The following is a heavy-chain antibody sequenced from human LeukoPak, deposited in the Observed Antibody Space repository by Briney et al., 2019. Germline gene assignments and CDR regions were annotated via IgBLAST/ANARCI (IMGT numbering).Heavy chain of an antibody. CDR1: GGSLSNYY. CDR3: ARPVYCSGTTCTGPLHI. CDR2: INDRGKT. J-gene: IGHJ3*02. D-gene: IGHD2-2*01. Sequence: SETLSLTCAVYGGSLSNYYWSWIRQPPGKGLEWIGEINDRGKTIYNPSLKSRVTISIDTSKNQFSLKLTSGIAADTAMYYCARPVYCSGTTCTGPLHIWGQGTMVTVSS. V-gene: IGHV4-34*01.